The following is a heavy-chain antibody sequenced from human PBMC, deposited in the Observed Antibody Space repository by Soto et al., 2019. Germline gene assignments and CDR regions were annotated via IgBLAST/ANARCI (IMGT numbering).Heavy chain of an antibody. V-gene: IGHV4-31*03. J-gene: IGHJ5*02. D-gene: IGHD3-3*01. CDR3: ARGTNSDFLSGRNWFDP. CDR1: GDSITRGAYF. Sequence: QVQLQESGPGLVKPSQTLSLTCSVSGDSITRGAYFWSWIRQHPGKGLEWIGYIHYSGDTHYKPSLKSRVVMSVGTSKNQLSLNLRSLTAADTAIYYCARGTNSDFLSGRNWFDPWGQGTLVTVSS. CDR2: IHYSGDT.